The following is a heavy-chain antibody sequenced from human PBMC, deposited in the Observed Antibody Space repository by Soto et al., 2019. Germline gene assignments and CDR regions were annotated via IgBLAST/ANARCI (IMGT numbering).Heavy chain of an antibody. CDR2: INPSGGST. D-gene: IGHD3-10*01. CDR1: VYTFTSYY. CDR3: ARGSPGPVDH. Sequence: XSVKVSCKASVYTFTSYYMHWVRQAPGQGLEWMGIINPSGGSTSYAQKFQGRVTMTRNTSINTAYMELRSLRSQDTAVYYCARGSPGPVDHWGQGTQVTVSS. J-gene: IGHJ4*02. V-gene: IGHV1-46*01.